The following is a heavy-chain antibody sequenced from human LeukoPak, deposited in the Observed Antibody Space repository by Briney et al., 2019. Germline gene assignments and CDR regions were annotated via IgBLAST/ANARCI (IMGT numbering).Heavy chain of an antibody. D-gene: IGHD2-2*01. Sequence: SETLSLICAVYGGSFSGYYWSWIRQPPGKGLEWIGEINHSGSTNYNPSLKSRVTISVDTSKNQFSLKLSSVTAAGTAVYYCAREIVVVPAAPGWFDPWGQGTLVTVSS. CDR1: GGSFSGYY. V-gene: IGHV4-34*01. J-gene: IGHJ5*02. CDR2: INHSGST. CDR3: AREIVVVPAAPGWFDP.